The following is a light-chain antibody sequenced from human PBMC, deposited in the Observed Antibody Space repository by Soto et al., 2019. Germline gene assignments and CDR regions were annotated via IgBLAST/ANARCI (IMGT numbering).Light chain of an antibody. J-gene: IGLJ1*01. CDR3: HSYTSSSSYV. CDR2: EVS. CDR1: SSDVGGYNY. Sequence: QSVLTQPASVSGSPGQSITISCTGTSSDVGGYNYVSWYQQHPGKAPKLMISEVSNRPSGVSNRFSGSKSGNTASLTISGLQAEDEADYYCHSYTSSSSYVFGTGTKVTVL. V-gene: IGLV2-14*01.